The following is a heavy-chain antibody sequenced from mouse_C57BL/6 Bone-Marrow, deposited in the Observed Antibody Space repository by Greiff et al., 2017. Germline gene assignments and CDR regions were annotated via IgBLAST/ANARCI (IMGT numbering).Heavy chain of an antibody. Sequence: VQLQQPVAELVRPGASVKLSCTASGFTFTSTYMHWVKQRPDQGLEWIGRIDPANGNTKYAPKFQGKATLTADTSSNTAYLQLSSLTSEDTAIYYGASTYDYEGYADRGHGTLVTVAA. CDR3: ASTYDYEGYAD. CDR1: GFTFTSTY. D-gene: IGHD2-4*01. V-gene: IGHV14-3*01. J-gene: IGHJ3*01. CDR2: IDPANGNT.